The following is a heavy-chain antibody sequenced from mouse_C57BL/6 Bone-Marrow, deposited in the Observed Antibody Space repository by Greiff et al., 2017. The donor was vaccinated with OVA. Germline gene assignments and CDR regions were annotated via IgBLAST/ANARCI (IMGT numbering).Heavy chain of an antibody. CDR3: ASQGNGYAWFAY. V-gene: IGHV1-4*01. CDR2: INPSSGYT. Sequence: QVQLQQSGAELARPGASVKMSCKASGYTFTSYTMHWVKQRPGQGLEWIGYINPSSGYTKYNQKFKDKATLTADKSSSTAYMQLSSLTSEDSAVYYCASQGNGYAWFAYWGQGTLVTVSA. CDR1: GYTFTSYT. J-gene: IGHJ3*01. D-gene: IGHD2-2*01.